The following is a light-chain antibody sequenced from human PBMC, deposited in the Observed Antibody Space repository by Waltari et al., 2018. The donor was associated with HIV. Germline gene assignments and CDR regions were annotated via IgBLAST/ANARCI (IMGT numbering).Light chain of an antibody. CDR1: SGSVSTTSY. CDR3: LLYVGEYWV. J-gene: IGLJ3*02. Sequence: QTVVTQEPSFSVSPGGTITLTCGFTSGSVSTTSYPAWYKQDPGQAPRTLSYNTLVRSPGGPGRFSGSILGNTAVLTITGAQADDESVYYCLLYVGEYWVFGGGTKVTVL. CDR2: NTL. V-gene: IGLV8-61*01.